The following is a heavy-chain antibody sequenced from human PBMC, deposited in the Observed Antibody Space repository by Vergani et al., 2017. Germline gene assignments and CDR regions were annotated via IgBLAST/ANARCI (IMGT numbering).Heavy chain of an antibody. CDR1: GGSISSGGYY. Sequence: QLQLQESGSGLVKPSQTLSLTCAVSGGSISSGGYYWSWIRQPPGKGLEWIGEINQSGSTNYNPSLKSRVTISVDTSKNQFSLKLSSVTAADTAVYYCARRRGISLAVWGMDVWGQGTTVTVSS. CDR2: INQSGST. V-gene: IGHV4-30-2*01. CDR3: ARRRGISLAVWGMDV. D-gene: IGHD2-15*01. J-gene: IGHJ6*02.